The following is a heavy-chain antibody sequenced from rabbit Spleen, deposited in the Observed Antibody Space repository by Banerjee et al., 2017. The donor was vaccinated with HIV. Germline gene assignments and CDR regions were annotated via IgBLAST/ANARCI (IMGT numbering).Heavy chain of an antibody. CDR1: GISFGISDY. V-gene: IGHV1S45*01. D-gene: IGHD1-1*01. CDR2: IYTDTDTT. CDR3: ARDGSGGISYYFNL. Sequence: QEQLVESGGGLVTPEGSLTLTCTASGISFGISDYMCWVRQAPGKGLELIACIYTDTDTTYYTTWAKGRFTISKTSSTTVTLQMTSLTAADTATYFCARDGSGGISYYFNLWGQGTLVTVS. J-gene: IGHJ4*01.